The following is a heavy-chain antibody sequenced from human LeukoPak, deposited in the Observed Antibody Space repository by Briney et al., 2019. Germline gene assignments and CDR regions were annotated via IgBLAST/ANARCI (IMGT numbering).Heavy chain of an antibody. V-gene: IGHV4-34*01. CDR3: ARGYILTGTPYDY. Sequence: SETLSLTCAVYGGSFSGYYWSWIRQPPGKGREWIGEIKHSGSTNYNPSLKSRVTISVDTSKNQFSLKLSSVTAADTAVYYCARGYILTGTPYDYWGQGTLVTVSS. CDR2: IKHSGST. J-gene: IGHJ4*02. CDR1: GGSFSGYY. D-gene: IGHD1-20*01.